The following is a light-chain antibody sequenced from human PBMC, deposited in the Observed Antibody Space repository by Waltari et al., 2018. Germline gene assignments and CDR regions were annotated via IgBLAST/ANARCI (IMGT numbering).Light chain of an antibody. CDR1: QNIDTW. CDR3: QQYNSYSCG. J-gene: IGKJ3*01. V-gene: IGKV1-5*03. CDR2: KAS. Sequence: DIHLTQSPSTLSASVGDRVTITFRASQNIDTWLAWYQQKPGKAPKLLIYKASYLQSGVPSRFSGRGSGTEFTLTIDSLQPDDFATYHCQQYNSYSCGFGPGTTVDLK.